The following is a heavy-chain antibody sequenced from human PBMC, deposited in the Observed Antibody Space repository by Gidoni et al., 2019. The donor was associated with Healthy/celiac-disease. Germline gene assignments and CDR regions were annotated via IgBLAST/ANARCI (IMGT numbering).Heavy chain of an antibody. CDR2: ISGSGGST. CDR1: GFIFSSYA. CDR3: AKGVVILY. J-gene: IGHJ4*02. D-gene: IGHD3-3*01. V-gene: IGHV3-23*01. Sequence: VQLLESGGGLVQPGGSLRLYCSASGFIFSSYAMSWVLHAPGKGLERVSAISGSGGSTYYTDSVKDRFTISRDNSRNTLYLRMNSLRAEDTAVYYCAKGVVILYWGQGTLVTVSS.